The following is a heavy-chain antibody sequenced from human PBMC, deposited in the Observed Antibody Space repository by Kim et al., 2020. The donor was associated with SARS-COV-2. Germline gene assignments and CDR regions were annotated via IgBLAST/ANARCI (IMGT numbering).Heavy chain of an antibody. J-gene: IGHJ4*02. D-gene: IGHD4-17*01. CDR3: ARGLRTVLNY. Sequence: TNYTPSLKSRVTISVDTSKNQFSLKLSSVTAADTAVYYCARGLRTVLNYWGQGTLVTVSS. V-gene: IGHV4-59*09. CDR2: T.